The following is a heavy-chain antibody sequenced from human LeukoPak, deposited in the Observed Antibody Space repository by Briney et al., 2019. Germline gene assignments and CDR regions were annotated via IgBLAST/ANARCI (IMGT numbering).Heavy chain of an antibody. J-gene: IGHJ4*02. Sequence: SETLSLTCTVSDDSISSYYWSWIRQPPGKGLEWIGYIYYSGSTNYNPSLKSRVTISVDTSKNQFSLKLSPVTAADTAVYYCARGGDYVDYPLDYWGQGTLVTVSS. CDR1: DDSISSYY. D-gene: IGHD4-17*01. CDR2: IYYSGST. V-gene: IGHV4-59*01. CDR3: ARGGDYVDYPLDY.